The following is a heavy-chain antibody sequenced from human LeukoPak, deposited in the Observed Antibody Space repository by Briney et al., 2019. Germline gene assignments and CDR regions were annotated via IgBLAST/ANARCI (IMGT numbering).Heavy chain of an antibody. V-gene: IGHV3-53*01. D-gene: IGHD2-2*01. CDR1: GFTVSSNY. CDR2: IYSGGST. Sequence: GGSLRLSCAASGFTVSSNYMSWVRQAPGKGLEWVSVIYSGGSTYYADSVKGRFTNSRDNSKNTLYLQMNSLRAEDTAVYYCARRRRYCSSTSCYDWFDPWGQGTLVTVSS. CDR3: ARRRRYCSSTSCYDWFDP. J-gene: IGHJ5*02.